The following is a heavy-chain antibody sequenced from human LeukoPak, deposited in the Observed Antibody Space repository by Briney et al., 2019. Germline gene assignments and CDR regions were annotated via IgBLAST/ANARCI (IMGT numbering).Heavy chain of an antibody. CDR2: INPSGGST. D-gene: IGHD4-17*01. V-gene: IGHV1-46*01. Sequence: GASVKVSCKASGYTFTCYFMHWVRQAPGQGLDWMGIINPSGGSTSYAQKFQGRVTMTRDTSTSTVYMELSSLRSEDTAVYYCARDSADYGDYDYWGQGTLVTVSS. J-gene: IGHJ4*02. CDR1: GYTFTCYF. CDR3: ARDSADYGDYDY.